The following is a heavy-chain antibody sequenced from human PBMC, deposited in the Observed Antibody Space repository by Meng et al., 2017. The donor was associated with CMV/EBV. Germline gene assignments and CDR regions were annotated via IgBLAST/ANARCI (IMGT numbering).Heavy chain of an antibody. CDR3: ARAAPDYYDSSGPPDY. CDR1: RCSISSGDYY. J-gene: IGHJ4*02. CDR2: NYYSGST. V-gene: IGHV4-30-4*08. D-gene: IGHD3-22*01. Sequence: QSHWQEVGPGPVNPSLPLALTCTVSRCSISSGDYYWSWIRQPPGKGLEWIGYNYYSGSTYYNPSLKSRVTISVDTSKNQFSLKLSSVTAADTAVYYCARAAPDYYDSSGPPDYWGQGTLVTVSS.